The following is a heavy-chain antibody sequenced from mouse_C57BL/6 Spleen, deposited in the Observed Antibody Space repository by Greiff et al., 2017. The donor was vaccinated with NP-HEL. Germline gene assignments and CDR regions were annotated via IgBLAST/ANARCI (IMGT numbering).Heavy chain of an antibody. CDR3: ARRDYGNFYWYFDV. V-gene: IGHV1-67*01. CDR1: GYTFTDYA. CDR2: ISTYYGDA. D-gene: IGHD2-1*01. J-gene: IGHJ1*03. Sequence: VKLMESGPELVRPGVSVKISCKGSGYTFTDYAMHWVKQSHAKSLEWIGVISTYYGDASYNQKFKDKATMTVDKSSSTAYMELARLTSEDSAVYYCARRDYGNFYWYFDVWGTGTTVTVSS.